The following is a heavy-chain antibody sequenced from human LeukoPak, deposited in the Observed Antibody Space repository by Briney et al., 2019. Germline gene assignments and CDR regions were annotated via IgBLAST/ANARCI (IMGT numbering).Heavy chain of an antibody. D-gene: IGHD2-2*01. CDR1: GGSISSYY. CDR3: ARDSSIVVVPAARIRYYYYYMDV. J-gene: IGHJ6*03. Sequence: SETLSLTCTVSGGSISSYYWSWIRQPAGKGLEWIGRIYTSGNTNYNPSLKSRVTMSVDTSKNQSSLKLSSVTAADTAVYYCARDSSIVVVPAARIRYYYYYMDVWGKGTTVTVSS. CDR2: IYTSGNT. V-gene: IGHV4-4*07.